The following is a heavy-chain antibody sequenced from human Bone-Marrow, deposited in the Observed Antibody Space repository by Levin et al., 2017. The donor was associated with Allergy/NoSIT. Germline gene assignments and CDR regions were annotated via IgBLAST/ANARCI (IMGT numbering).Heavy chain of an antibody. D-gene: IGHD6-19*01. J-gene: IGHJ4*02. CDR3: AREGRGGSGWYFDY. Sequence: LSLTCAASGFTFSNYWMHWVRQAPEKGLVWVSRINLDGSTTDYADSVKGRFTISRDNAENKLYLQINSPRAEDTPVYYCAREGRGGSGWYFDYWGQGTLVTVSS. V-gene: IGHV3-74*01. CDR2: INLDGSTT. CDR1: GFTFSNYW.